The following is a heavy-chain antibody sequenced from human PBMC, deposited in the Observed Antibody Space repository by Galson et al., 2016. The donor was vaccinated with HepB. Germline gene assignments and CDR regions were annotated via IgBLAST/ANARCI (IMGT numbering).Heavy chain of an antibody. D-gene: IGHD6-19*01. CDR1: GGSISSSDYY. Sequence: SETLSLTCTVSGGSISSSDYYWGWIRQPPGKGLDWIGNILYSGSAYYSPSLKSRVTISVDTSKNQFSLKLSSVTAADTAVYYCARRGRAVAGIGVWLDPWGQGTLVTVSS. CDR3: ARRGRAVAGIGVWLDP. J-gene: IGHJ5*02. CDR2: ILYSGSA. V-gene: IGHV4-39*01.